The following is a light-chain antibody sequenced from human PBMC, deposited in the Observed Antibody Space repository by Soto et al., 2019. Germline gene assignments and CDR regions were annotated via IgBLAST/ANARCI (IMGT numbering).Light chain of an antibody. CDR1: QSLLHSNGYNY. Sequence: DIVMTQSPLSLPVTPEEPASISSSPSQSLLHSNGYNYLDWYLQKPGQSPQLLIYLGSNRASGVPDRFSGSGSGTDFTLKISRVEAEDVGVYYCMQALQTPWTFGQGTKVDIK. CDR3: MQALQTPWT. CDR2: LGS. J-gene: IGKJ1*01. V-gene: IGKV2-28*01.